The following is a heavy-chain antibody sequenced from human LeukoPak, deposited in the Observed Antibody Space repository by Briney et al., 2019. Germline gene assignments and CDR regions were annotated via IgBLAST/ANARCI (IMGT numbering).Heavy chain of an antibody. CDR3: ARGPWYDILTGYSWYFDD. V-gene: IGHV4-59*01. CDR1: GGSISSYY. CDR2: IFYSGST. J-gene: IGHJ4*02. Sequence: SETLSLTCTVSGGSISSYYWSWIRQPPGKGLEWIGYIFYSGSTNYNPSLKSRVTISVDTSKNQFSLKLSSVTAADTAVYYCARGPWYDILTGYSWYFDDWGQGTLVTVSS. D-gene: IGHD3-9*01.